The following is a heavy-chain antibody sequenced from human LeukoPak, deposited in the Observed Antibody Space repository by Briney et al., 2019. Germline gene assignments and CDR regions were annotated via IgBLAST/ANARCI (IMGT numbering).Heavy chain of an antibody. CDR1: GFTFNNAW. CDR3: AKGLNYDFWSGYSQAFDY. V-gene: IGHV3-23*01. Sequence: PGGSLRLSCAASGFTFNNAWMSWVRQAPGKGLEWVSAISGSGGSTYYADSVKGRFTISRDNSKNTLYLQMNSLRAEDTAVYYCAKGLNYDFWSGYSQAFDYWGQGTLVTVSS. CDR2: ISGSGGST. D-gene: IGHD3-3*01. J-gene: IGHJ4*02.